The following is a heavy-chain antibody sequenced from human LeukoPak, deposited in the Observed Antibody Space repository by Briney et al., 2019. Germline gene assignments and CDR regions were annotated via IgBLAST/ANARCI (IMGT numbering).Heavy chain of an antibody. Sequence: PGRSLRLSCAASGFIFSSYAMHWVRQAPGKGLEWVAVISYDGSNKYYADSVKGRFTISRDNSENTVYLQMTSLRAEDTAVYYCAKCGGYYYYYYGMDVWGKGTTVTVSS. CDR2: ISYDGSNK. D-gene: IGHD2-21*01. J-gene: IGHJ6*04. V-gene: IGHV3-30*04. CDR1: GFIFSSYA. CDR3: AKCGGYYYYYYGMDV.